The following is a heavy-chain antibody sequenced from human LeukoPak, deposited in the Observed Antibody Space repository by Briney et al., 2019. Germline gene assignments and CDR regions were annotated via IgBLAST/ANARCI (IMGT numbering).Heavy chain of an antibody. D-gene: IGHD1-20*01. Sequence: QPGGSLRLSCAASGFTFSSYALSWVRQAPGKGLEWVSAISGSGGSTYYADSVEGRFTISRDNSKNTLYLQMNSLRAEDTAVYYCAKVSRAITGTNYYGMDVWGQGTTVTVSS. V-gene: IGHV3-23*01. CDR2: ISGSGGST. CDR1: GFTFSSYA. CDR3: AKVSRAITGTNYYGMDV. J-gene: IGHJ6*02.